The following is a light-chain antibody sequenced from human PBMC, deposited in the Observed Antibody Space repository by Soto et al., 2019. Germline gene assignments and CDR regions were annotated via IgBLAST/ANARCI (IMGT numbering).Light chain of an antibody. CDR1: QDISNH. J-gene: IGKJ1*01. Sequence: DIQITQSPSSLSASVGDRVTITCQASQDISNHLNWYQQKPGKAPKLLIYDASNLETGVPSRFSGSGSGTDFTVTISSLQPEDFATYSCQQYYNLPITFGQGTKVDIK. CDR2: DAS. V-gene: IGKV1-33*01. CDR3: QQYYNLPIT.